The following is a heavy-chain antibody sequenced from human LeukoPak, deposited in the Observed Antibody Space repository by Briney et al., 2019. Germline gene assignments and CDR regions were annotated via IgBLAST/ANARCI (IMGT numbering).Heavy chain of an antibody. CDR1: AGSINSGGYF. V-gene: IGHV4-31*03. CDR3: ARYHCGSTYCPGVDF. J-gene: IGHJ4*02. Sequence: SETLSLTCTVSAGSINSGGYFWTWVRQHPGEGLEWIGYIWNSGNSYYNPSLSSRVIISADSSKSTFSLKLSSVTAADTAVYYCARYHCGSTYCPGVDFYGQGTLVTVSS. D-gene: IGHD2-2*01. CDR2: IWNSGNS.